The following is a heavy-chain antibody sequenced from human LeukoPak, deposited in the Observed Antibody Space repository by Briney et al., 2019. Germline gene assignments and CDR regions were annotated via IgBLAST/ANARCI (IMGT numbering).Heavy chain of an antibody. J-gene: IGHJ5*02. CDR2: ISAYNGNT. CDR1: GYTFTSYG. Sequence: ASVKVSCKASGYTFTSYGISWVRQAPGQGLEWMGWISAYNGNTNYAQKLQGRVTMTTDTSTSTAYMELRSLRSDDTAVYYCARDQYGSGSYSYNWFNPWGQGTLVTVSP. CDR3: ARDQYGSGSYSYNWFNP. D-gene: IGHD3-10*01. V-gene: IGHV1-18*01.